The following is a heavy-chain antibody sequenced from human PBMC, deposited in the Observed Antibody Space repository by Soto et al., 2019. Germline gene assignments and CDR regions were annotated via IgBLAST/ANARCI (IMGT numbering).Heavy chain of an antibody. J-gene: IGHJ4*02. CDR1: GFTFSSYG. Sequence: GGSLRLSCAASGFTFSSYGMHWVRQAPGKGLEWVAVIWYDGSNKYYADSVKGRFTISRDNSKNTLYLQMNSLRAEDTAVYYCATDGGLLWFGEVLPNFDYWGQGTLVNVSS. CDR2: IWYDGSNK. CDR3: ATDGGLLWFGEVLPNFDY. D-gene: IGHD3-10*01. V-gene: IGHV3-33*01.